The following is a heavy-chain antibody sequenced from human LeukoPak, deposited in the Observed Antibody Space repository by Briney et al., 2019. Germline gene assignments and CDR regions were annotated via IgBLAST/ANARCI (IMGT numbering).Heavy chain of an antibody. CDR2: ISSSSSYI. V-gene: IGHV3-21*01. J-gene: IGHJ6*03. D-gene: IGHD5-12*01. CDR1: GFTFSSYS. Sequence: GGSLRLSCAASGFTFSSYSMNWVRQAPGKGLEWVSSISSSSSYIYYADSVKGRFTISRDNAKNSLYLQMNSLRAEDTAVYYCARDHRVDIVAPSYYMDVWGKGTTVTVSS. CDR3: ARDHRVDIVAPSYYMDV.